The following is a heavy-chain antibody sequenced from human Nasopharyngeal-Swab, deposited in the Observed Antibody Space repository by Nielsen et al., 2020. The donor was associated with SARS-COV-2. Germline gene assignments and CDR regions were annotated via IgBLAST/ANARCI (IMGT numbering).Heavy chain of an antibody. CDR1: GFTFSDYY. D-gene: IGHD6-13*01. J-gene: IGHJ1*01. Sequence: GESLKISCAASGFTFSDYYMSWIRQAPGKGLEWVSYISSGGSTIYYADSVKGRFTISRDNAKNSLYLQMNSLRAEDTAVYYCARDEDSSSWYVYFQHWGQGTLVTVSS. V-gene: IGHV3-11*01. CDR2: ISSGGSTI. CDR3: ARDEDSSSWYVYFQH.